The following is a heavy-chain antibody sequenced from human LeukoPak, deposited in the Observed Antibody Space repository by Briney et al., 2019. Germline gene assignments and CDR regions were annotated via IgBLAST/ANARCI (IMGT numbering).Heavy chain of an antibody. J-gene: IGHJ4*02. Sequence: ASVKVSCKTSGYTFTGYYMHWVRQAPGQGLEWMGWISPNTDGTNYAQNFQGRVTMTSDTSISTAYMELSSLRSDDTAMYYCARAPTIVVVFPPRLDFWGQGTLVTVSS. CDR2: ISPNTDGT. D-gene: IGHD3-22*01. CDR3: ARAPTIVVVFPPRLDF. CDR1: GYTFTGYY. V-gene: IGHV1-2*02.